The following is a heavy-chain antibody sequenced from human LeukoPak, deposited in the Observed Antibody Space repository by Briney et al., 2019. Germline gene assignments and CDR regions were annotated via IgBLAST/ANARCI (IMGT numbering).Heavy chain of an antibody. V-gene: IGHV5-51*01. CDR2: TYPGDSDT. D-gene: IGHD6-6*01. Sequence: GESLKISCKGSGYSFTSYWIGWVRQMPGKGLGWMGITYPGDSDTRYSPSFQGQVTISADKSISTAYLQWSSLKASDTATYYCARPPIAARPVDYWGQGTLVTVSS. CDR3: ARPPIAARPVDY. J-gene: IGHJ4*02. CDR1: GYSFTSYW.